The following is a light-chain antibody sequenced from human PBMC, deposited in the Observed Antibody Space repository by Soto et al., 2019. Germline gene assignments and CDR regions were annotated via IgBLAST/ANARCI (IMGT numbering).Light chain of an antibody. CDR1: QTISSW. CDR2: KAS. Sequence: DIPLTQSPSTLSGSILERVPIXFRASQTISSWLAWYQQKPGKAPKLLIYKASTLKSGVPSRFSGSGSGTEFTLTISSLQPDDFATYYCQHYNSYSEAFGQGTKVDI. CDR3: QHYNSYSEA. J-gene: IGKJ1*01. V-gene: IGKV1-5*03.